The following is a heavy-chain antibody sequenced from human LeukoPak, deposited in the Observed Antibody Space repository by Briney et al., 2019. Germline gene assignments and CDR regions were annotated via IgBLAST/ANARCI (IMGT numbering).Heavy chain of an antibody. CDR3: ATSYYDILTGYRPLAY. CDR2: FDPENGET. CDR1: GYTLTVLS. D-gene: IGHD3-9*01. V-gene: IGHV1-24*01. J-gene: IGHJ4*02. Sequence: GASVKVSCKVSGYTLTVLSMHWVRQAPGKGLEWMGGFDPENGETIYAQKFQGRVTMTEDTSTDTAYMELSSLRSEDTAVYYCATSYYDILTGYRPLAYWGQGTLVTVSS.